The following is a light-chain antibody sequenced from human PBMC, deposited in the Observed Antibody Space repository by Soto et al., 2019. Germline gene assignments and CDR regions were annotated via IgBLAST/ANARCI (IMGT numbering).Light chain of an antibody. CDR3: QQYNTYPWT. CDR1: QSISTW. CDR2: KAS. Sequence: DIQMTQSPSTLSASVGDRVTITCRASQSISTWLAWYHQKPGKAPNLLIYKASSLESGVPSRFSGSGSGTEFTLTISSLQPDDFVTYYCQQYNTYPWTFGQGTKVDIK. J-gene: IGKJ1*01. V-gene: IGKV1-5*03.